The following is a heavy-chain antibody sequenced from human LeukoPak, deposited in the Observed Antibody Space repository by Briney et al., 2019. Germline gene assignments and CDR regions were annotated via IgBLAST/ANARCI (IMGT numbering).Heavy chain of an antibody. V-gene: IGHV4-39*01. J-gene: IGHJ4*02. Sequence: SETLSLTCTVSGGSISSSGYYWGWIRQPPGKGLEWIGSIYYSGSTYYNPSLKSRVTISVDTSKNQFSLKLSSVTAADTAVYYCARRYYDSSGYYHFDYLGQGTLVTVSS. D-gene: IGHD3-22*01. CDR2: IYYSGST. CDR3: ARRYYDSSGYYHFDY. CDR1: GGSISSSGYY.